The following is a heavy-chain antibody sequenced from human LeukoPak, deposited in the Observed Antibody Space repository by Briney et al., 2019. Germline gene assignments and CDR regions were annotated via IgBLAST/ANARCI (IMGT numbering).Heavy chain of an antibody. V-gene: IGHV3-48*01. CDR1: GFTFNTYT. D-gene: IGHD3-22*01. J-gene: IGHJ3*02. Sequence: GGSLSLSCAASGFTFNTYTMNWVRQAPGKGLEWVSYISGSSGIIDYADSVRGRFTISRDNAKNSLYLQMNSLRAEDTAVYFCAKPSSGYTSFHIWGRGTMVTVSS. CDR3: AKPSSGYTSFHI. CDR2: ISGSSGII.